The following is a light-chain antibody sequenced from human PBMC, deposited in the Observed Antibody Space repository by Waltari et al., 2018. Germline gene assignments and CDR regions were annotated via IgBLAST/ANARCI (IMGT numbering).Light chain of an antibody. CDR2: KDN. CDR1: VLGKSN. CDR3: YSATDNNLV. Sequence: SYDLTQPSSVSVSPGQTARITCSVDVLGKSNGRWFQQEPGQAPVGVIYKDNKRPSGIPERFSGSSSGTMITLTISGAQVEDEADYYCYSATDNNLVFGGGSRLTVL. J-gene: IGLJ2*01. V-gene: IGLV3-27*01.